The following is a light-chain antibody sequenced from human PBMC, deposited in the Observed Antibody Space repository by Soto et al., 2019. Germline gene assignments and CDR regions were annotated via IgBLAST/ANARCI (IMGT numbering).Light chain of an antibody. Sequence: EIVMTQSPATLSVSPGERATLSCGASQSVSSNLAWYQQKPGQAPRLLIYGASTRATGIPARFSGSGSGTEFTLTISSLQSEDFAVYYCQQRSNWPPITFGQGTRLEI. CDR1: QSVSSN. J-gene: IGKJ5*01. V-gene: IGKV3-15*01. CDR2: GAS. CDR3: QQRSNWPPIT.